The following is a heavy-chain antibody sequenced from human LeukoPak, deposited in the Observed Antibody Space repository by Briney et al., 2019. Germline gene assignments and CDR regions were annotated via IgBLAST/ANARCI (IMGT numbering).Heavy chain of an antibody. V-gene: IGHV4-39*01. Sequence: SEALSLTCTVSGGSISSSSYYWGWIRQPPGKGLEWIGSIYYSGSTYYNPSLKSRVTISVDTSKNQFSLKLSSVTAADTAVYYCASYSHSSSDYWGQGTLVTVSS. J-gene: IGHJ4*02. D-gene: IGHD6-6*01. CDR1: GGSISSSSYY. CDR3: ASYSHSSSDY. CDR2: IYYSGST.